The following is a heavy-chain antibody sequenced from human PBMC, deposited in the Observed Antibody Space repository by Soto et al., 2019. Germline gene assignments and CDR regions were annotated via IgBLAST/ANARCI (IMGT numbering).Heavy chain of an antibody. Sequence: KTSETPSLTCSVSGDSISNLDYFWAWIRQPPGQALEYIGYIYKSATTYYNPSFESRVAISVDTSKSQFSLNVTSVTAADTAVYFCARGRYCLTGRCFPNWFDSWGQGALVTVSS. CDR1: GDSISNLDYF. V-gene: IGHV4-30-4*01. D-gene: IGHD7-27*01. CDR2: IYKSATT. J-gene: IGHJ5*01. CDR3: ARGRYCLTGRCFPNWFDS.